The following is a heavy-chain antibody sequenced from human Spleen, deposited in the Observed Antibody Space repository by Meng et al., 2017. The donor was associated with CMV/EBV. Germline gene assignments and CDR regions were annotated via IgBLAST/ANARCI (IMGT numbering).Heavy chain of an antibody. CDR2: IRSKANTYAT. D-gene: IGHD2-2*01. J-gene: IGHJ4*02. CDR1: GFTFSGSA. V-gene: IGHV3-73*01. CDR3: TRHRVSCSSTSCSTNFDY. Sequence: GESLKISCAASGFTFSGSAMHWVRQASGKGLEWVGRIRSKANTYATAYAASVKGRFTISRDDSKNTAYLQMNSLKTEDTAVYYCTRHRVSCSSTSCSTNFDYWGQGTLVTVSS.